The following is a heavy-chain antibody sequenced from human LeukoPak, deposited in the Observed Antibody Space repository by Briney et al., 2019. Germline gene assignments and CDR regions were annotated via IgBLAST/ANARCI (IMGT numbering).Heavy chain of an antibody. CDR2: IDPKSGAT. CDR3: ARDWLSASLGGG. J-gene: IGHJ4*02. CDR1: GYTFTGYY. D-gene: IGHD3-16*01. Sequence: ASVKVSCKASGYTFTGYYMQWVRQAPGQGLEWMGWIDPKSGATNYAQKFQGRVSMTTDESITTAYMELSSLRSDDTAVYYWARDWLSASLGGGWGERTLVTVSS. V-gene: IGHV1-2*02.